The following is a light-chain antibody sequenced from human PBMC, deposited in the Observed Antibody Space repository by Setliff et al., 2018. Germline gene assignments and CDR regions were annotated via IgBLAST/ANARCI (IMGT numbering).Light chain of an antibody. CDR3: SSHTSSSKYV. Sequence: QSALTQPASVSGSPGQSITISCTGTSSDVGTYNYVSWYQQYPGKAPKLIIYEVTNRPSGISARFSGSKSGNTASLTISGLQTEDEADYYCSSHTSSSKYVFGSGTKVTVL. V-gene: IGLV2-14*01. J-gene: IGLJ1*01. CDR1: SSDVGTYNY. CDR2: EVT.